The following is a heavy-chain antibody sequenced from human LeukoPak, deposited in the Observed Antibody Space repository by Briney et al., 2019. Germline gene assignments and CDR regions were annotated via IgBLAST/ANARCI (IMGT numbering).Heavy chain of an antibody. D-gene: IGHD3-3*01. J-gene: IGHJ4*02. Sequence: SETLSLTCTVSGGSISSSSYYWGWIRQPPGKGLEWIGSIYYSGSTYYNPSLKSRVTISVDTSKNQFSLKLSSVTAADTAVYYCARDGGVGAFDYWGQGTLVTVSS. V-gene: IGHV4-39*07. CDR3: ARDGGVGAFDY. CDR1: GGSISSSSYY. CDR2: IYYSGST.